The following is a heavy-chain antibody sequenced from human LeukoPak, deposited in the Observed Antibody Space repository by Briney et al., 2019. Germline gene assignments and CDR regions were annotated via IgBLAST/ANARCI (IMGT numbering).Heavy chain of an antibody. CDR2: IKQDGSEK. CDR1: GFSVSGYW. J-gene: IGHJ4*02. D-gene: IGHD6-13*01. Sequence: GGSLRLSCAVSGFSVSGYWMTWVRQAPGKGLEGVANIKQDGSEKNYVGSVKGRFTISRDNAENSLFLQMNSLRVEDTAVYYCAREWQGGIAAAGTRIEGDYWGQGTLVAVSS. CDR3: AREWQGGIAAAGTRIEGDY. V-gene: IGHV3-7*01.